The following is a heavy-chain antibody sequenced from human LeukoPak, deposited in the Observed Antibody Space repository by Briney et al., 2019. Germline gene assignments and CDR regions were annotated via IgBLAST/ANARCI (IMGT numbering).Heavy chain of an antibody. CDR1: GFTFRSYA. CDR2: VSHDGRNK. Sequence: PGGSLRLSCAGSGFTFRSYAVHWVRQAPGKGLEWVAVVSHDGRNKYFADSVKGRFTISRGNSNNTVYLQMNSLRPEDTAVYYCARTGFGDYEFSFGAFDIWGHGTMVTASS. D-gene: IGHD4-17*01. J-gene: IGHJ3*02. V-gene: IGHV3-30*04. CDR3: ARTGFGDYEFSFGAFDI.